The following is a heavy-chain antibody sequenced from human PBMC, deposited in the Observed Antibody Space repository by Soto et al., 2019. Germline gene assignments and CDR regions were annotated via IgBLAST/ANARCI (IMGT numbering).Heavy chain of an antibody. D-gene: IGHD6-19*01. Sequence: PGESLKISCKGSGYSFTIYWISWVRQMPGKGLEWMGRIDPSDFYTNYSPSFQGHVTISADKSISTAYLQWSSLKASDTAMYYCARLQKXIAVAGTNLPYYYYGMDVWGQGTTVTV. CDR2: IDPSDFYT. V-gene: IGHV5-10-1*01. CDR3: ARLQKXIAVAGTNLPYYYYGMDV. CDR1: GYSFTIYW. J-gene: IGHJ6*02.